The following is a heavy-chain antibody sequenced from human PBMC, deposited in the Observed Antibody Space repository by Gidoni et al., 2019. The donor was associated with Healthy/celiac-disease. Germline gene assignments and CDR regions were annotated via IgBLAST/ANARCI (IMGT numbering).Heavy chain of an antibody. J-gene: IGHJ4*02. D-gene: IGHD6-13*01. Sequence: QVQLVQSGAAVKKPGASVKVSCKASGSTFTSYGISWVRQAPGQGLEWMGWISAYNGNTNYAQKLQGRVTMTTDTATSTADMELRRLRSDDTAVYYCARDRDPIAAAGTPGYWGQGTLVTVSS. CDR3: ARDRDPIAAAGTPGY. V-gene: IGHV1-18*01. CDR1: GSTFTSYG. CDR2: ISAYNGNT.